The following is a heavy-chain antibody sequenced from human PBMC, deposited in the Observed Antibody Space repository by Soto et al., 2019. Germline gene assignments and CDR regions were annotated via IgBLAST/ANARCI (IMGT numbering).Heavy chain of an antibody. CDR3: ARVVVVPAGEQNWFDP. Sequence: ASVKVSCKASGYTFTSYDINWVRQATGQGLEWMGWMNPNSGNTGYAQKFQGRVTMTRNTSISTAYMELSSLRSEDTAVYYCARVVVVPAGEQNWFDPWGQGTLVTVSS. V-gene: IGHV1-8*01. J-gene: IGHJ5*02. CDR1: GYTFTSYD. D-gene: IGHD2-2*01. CDR2: MNPNSGNT.